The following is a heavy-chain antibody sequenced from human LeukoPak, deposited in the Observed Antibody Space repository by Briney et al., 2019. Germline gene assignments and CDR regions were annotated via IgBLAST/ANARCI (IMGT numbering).Heavy chain of an antibody. J-gene: IGHJ4*02. D-gene: IGHD6-13*01. Sequence: SVKVSCKASGGTFSSYAISWVRQAPGQGLEWMGRIIPILGIANYAQKFQGRVTITADKSTSTAYMELSSLRSEDTAVYYCARPFSSSPEDYWGQGTLVTVSS. CDR2: IIPILGIA. V-gene: IGHV1-69*04. CDR3: ARPFSSSPEDY. CDR1: GGTFSSYA.